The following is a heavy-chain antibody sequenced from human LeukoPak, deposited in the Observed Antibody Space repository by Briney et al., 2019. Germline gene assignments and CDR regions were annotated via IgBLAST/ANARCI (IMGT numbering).Heavy chain of an antibody. V-gene: IGHV4-38-2*02. J-gene: IGHJ4*02. Sequence: PSETLSLTCTVSGYSISSGYYWGWIRQPPGKGLEWIGSIYHSGSTYYNPSLKSRVTISVDTSKNQFSLKLSSVTAADTAVYYCACEGKQQLVPDYWGQGTLVTVSS. CDR1: GYSISSGYY. CDR2: IYHSGST. D-gene: IGHD6-13*01. CDR3: ACEGKQQLVPDY.